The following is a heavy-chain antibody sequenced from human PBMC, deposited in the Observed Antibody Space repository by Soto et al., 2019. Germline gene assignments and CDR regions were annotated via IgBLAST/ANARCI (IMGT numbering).Heavy chain of an antibody. Sequence: QEHLEQSGGEVKKPGASVKVSCKASGYTFINYGITWVRQAPGQGLAWMGWINASNGNTNYAQDLAGRVTVPADISTTTAYMELRSLTSDDTAVYYCARDVSSDPTGFRAYDLWGQGTQVTVSS. J-gene: IGHJ4*02. D-gene: IGHD3-10*01. CDR2: INASNGNT. CDR1: GYTFINYG. V-gene: IGHV1-18*01. CDR3: ARDVSSDPTGFRAYDL.